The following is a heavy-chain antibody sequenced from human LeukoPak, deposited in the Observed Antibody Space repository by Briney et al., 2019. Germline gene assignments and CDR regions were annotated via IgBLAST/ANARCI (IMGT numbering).Heavy chain of an antibody. D-gene: IGHD5-12*01. Sequence: GASVKVSCKASGYTLSDNHLYWVRQAPGQGREWMGGIIPIFGTANYAQKFQGRVTITTDESTSTAYMELSSLRSEDTAVYYCARGLSDIVATIYYFDYWGQGTLVTVSS. CDR2: IIPIFGTA. J-gene: IGHJ4*02. CDR1: GYTLSDNH. V-gene: IGHV1-69*05. CDR3: ARGLSDIVATIYYFDY.